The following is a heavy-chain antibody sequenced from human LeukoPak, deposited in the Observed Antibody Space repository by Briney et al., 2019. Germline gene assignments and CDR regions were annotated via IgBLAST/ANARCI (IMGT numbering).Heavy chain of an antibody. CDR2: IIPILGIA. Sequence: SVKVSCKASGGTFSSYTISWVRQAPGQGLEWMGRIIPILGIANYAQKFQGRVTITADKSTSTAYMELSSLRSEDTAVYYCAKQTGDSSSWIDYWGQGTLVTVSS. CDR1: GGTFSSYT. D-gene: IGHD6-13*01. CDR3: AKQTGDSSSWIDY. V-gene: IGHV1-69*02. J-gene: IGHJ4*02.